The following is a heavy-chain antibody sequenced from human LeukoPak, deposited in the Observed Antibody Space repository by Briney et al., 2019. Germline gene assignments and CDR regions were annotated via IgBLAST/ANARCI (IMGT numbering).Heavy chain of an antibody. Sequence: PGRSLRLSCATSGFTFSRYAMHWVRQAPGKGLEWVALISYDANIGSNKYYADSVKGRFTISRGNSKNTLYLQMNSLRAEDTAVYYCARDGGYDFWSGYYQDYWGQGTLVTVSS. D-gene: IGHD3-3*01. CDR2: ISYDANIGSNK. CDR1: GFTFSRYA. J-gene: IGHJ4*02. V-gene: IGHV3-30-3*01. CDR3: ARDGGYDFWSGYYQDY.